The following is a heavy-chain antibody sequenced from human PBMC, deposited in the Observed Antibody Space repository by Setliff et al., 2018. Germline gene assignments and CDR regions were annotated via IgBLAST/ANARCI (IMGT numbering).Heavy chain of an antibody. V-gene: IGHV1-3*03. CDR3: ARGYCDGIGCPAPLYYFDS. CDR2: IIPDNGKT. Sequence: AASVKVSCKSSGYTFTTYAMHWLRQAPGQRLEWMGWIIPDNGKTEYSEEFQDRVTFTTDTSATTAYMDLRSLRSDDMAVYYCARGYCDGIGCPAPLYYFDSWGQGTLVTVPQ. CDR1: GYTFTTYA. D-gene: IGHD2-21*01. J-gene: IGHJ4*02.